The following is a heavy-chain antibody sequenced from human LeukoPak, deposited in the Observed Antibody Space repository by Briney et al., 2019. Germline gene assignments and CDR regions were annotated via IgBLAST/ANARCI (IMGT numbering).Heavy chain of an antibody. Sequence: SVKVSCKASGGTFSSYAISWVRQAPGQGLEWMGGIIPIFGTANYAQNLQGRVTMTTDTSTSTAYMELRSLRSDDTAVYYCARAGSSWYSLLDNWGQGTLVTVSS. J-gene: IGHJ4*02. CDR1: GGTFSSYA. CDR2: IIPIFGTA. CDR3: ARAGSSWYSLLDN. D-gene: IGHD6-13*01. V-gene: IGHV1-69*05.